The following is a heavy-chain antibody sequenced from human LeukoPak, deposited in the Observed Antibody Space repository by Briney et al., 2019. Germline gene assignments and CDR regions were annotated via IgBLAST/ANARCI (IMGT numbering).Heavy chain of an antibody. Sequence: ASVKVSCKASGYTLTSYYMHWVRQAPGQGLEWMGIINPSGGSTSYAQKFQGRVTMTRDTSTSTVYMELSSLRSEDTAVYYCARDKREYGSGSYKTFDYWGQGTLVTVSS. CDR1: GYTLTSYY. CDR3: ARDKREYGSGSYKTFDY. CDR2: INPSGGST. J-gene: IGHJ4*02. V-gene: IGHV1-46*01. D-gene: IGHD3-10*01.